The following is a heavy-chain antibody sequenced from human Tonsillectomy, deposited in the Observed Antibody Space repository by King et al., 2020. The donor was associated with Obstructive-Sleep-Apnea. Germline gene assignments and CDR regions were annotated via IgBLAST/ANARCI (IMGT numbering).Heavy chain of an antibody. Sequence: VQLVESGGGLVQPGGSLRLPCAASGFIFSTYSMNWVRQAPGKGLEWGSYISSFSTTIYYADSVKGRFTISRDNAKNSLYLRMNSLRAEDTAVYYCARDRGAAAGTYYYDYGMDVWGQGTTVTVSS. CDR2: ISSFSTTI. CDR3: ARDRGAAAGTYYYDYGMDV. D-gene: IGHD6-13*01. CDR1: GFIFSTYS. V-gene: IGHV3-48*01. J-gene: IGHJ6*02.